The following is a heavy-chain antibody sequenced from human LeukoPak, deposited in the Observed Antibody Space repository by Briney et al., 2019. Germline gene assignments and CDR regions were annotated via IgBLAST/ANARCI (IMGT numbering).Heavy chain of an antibody. J-gene: IGHJ5*02. CDR3: ARRGAADWFDP. CDR2: INHSGST. V-gene: IGHV4-34*01. Sequence: SETLSLTCAVYGGSFSGYYWSWIRQPPGKGLEWIGEINHSGSTNYNPSLKSRVTISVDTSKNQFSLKLSSVTAADTAVYYCARRGAADWFDPWGQGTLVTVSS. CDR1: GGSFSGYY. D-gene: IGHD2-15*01.